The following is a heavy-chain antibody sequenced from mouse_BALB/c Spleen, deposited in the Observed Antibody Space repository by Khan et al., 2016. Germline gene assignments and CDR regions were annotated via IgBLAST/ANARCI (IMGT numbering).Heavy chain of an antibody. J-gene: IGHJ3*01. CDR2: IDPANGNT. D-gene: IGHD2-4*01. Sequence: VRLQQSGAELVKPGASVKLSCTASGFNIKDTYMHWVKQRPEQGLEWIGRIDPANGNTKYDPKFQGKATITADTSSNTAYLQLSSLTSEDTAAYYCARSPYDYDVGFAYWGQGTLVTVSA. V-gene: IGHV14-3*02. CDR1: GFNIKDTY. CDR3: ARSPYDYDVGFAY.